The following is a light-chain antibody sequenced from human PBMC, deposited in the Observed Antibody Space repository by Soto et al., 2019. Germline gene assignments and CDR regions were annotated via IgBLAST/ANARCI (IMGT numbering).Light chain of an antibody. CDR2: DAS. CDR1: QSISSY. CDR3: QQLNGYLELT. V-gene: IGKV1-9*01. Sequence: DIQMTQSPSTLSASVGDRVIIICRVSQSISSYLNWYQQKLGKAPKLLIYDASTLQSGVPSRFSGSRSGTEFTLTISSLQPEDFATYYCQQLNGYLELTFGGGTKVDIK. J-gene: IGKJ4*01.